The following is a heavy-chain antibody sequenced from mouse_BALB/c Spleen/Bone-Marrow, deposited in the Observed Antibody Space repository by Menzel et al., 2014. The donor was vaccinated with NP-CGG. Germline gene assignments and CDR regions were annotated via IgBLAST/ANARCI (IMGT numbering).Heavy chain of an antibody. Sequence: VQLKQSGPELVKPGASVKMSCKASGYTFTSYVMHWVKQKPGQGLEWIGYVNPYNDGTNYNEKFKGKATLTSDKSSSTAYMELSSLTSEDSAVYYCARWASSMDYWGQGTSVTVSS. D-gene: IGHD6-1*01. CDR3: ARWASSMDY. CDR2: VNPYNDGT. V-gene: IGHV1-14*01. CDR1: GYTFTSYV. J-gene: IGHJ4*01.